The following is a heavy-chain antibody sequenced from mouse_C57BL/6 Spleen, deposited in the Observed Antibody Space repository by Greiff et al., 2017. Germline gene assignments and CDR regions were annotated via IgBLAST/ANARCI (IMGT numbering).Heavy chain of an antibody. Sequence: VQLQQSGAELVKPGASVKMSCTASGFNINDYYMHWVKQRTEKGLEWIGRIDPEDGETKYAPKIQGKTTITADESSNTAYLQLSSLTSEDTAVYYCARGTTAGYWCQGTTLTVSS. CDR3: ARGTTAGY. CDR1: GFNINDYY. J-gene: IGHJ2*01. D-gene: IGHD1-2*01. V-gene: IGHV14-2*01. CDR2: IDPEDGET.